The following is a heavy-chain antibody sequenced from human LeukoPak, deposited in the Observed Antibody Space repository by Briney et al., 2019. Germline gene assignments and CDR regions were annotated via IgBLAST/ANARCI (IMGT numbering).Heavy chain of an antibody. J-gene: IGHJ4*02. CDR1: GFTFSDYF. CDR2: INSDGSNI. Sequence: GGSLRLSCVTSGFTFSDYFMNWIRQAPGKGPEWLSFINSDGSNIYYRDSVKGRFTISRDNAKKTLYLEMNNLRVDDTAIYYCATSRVFDFWGQGTLVAVSS. CDR3: ATSRVFDF. V-gene: IGHV3-11*04.